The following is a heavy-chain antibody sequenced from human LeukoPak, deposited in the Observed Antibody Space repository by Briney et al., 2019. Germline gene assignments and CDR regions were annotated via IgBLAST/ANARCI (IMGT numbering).Heavy chain of an antibody. D-gene: IGHD3-16*02. Sequence: PSETLSLTCTVSGDSISSYYWSWIRQPPRKGLEWIGYIYYSGSTNYNPSLKSRVTISIDTSKNQFSLKLSSVTAADTAVYYCARRGVWGSYRYFDYWGQGTLVTVSS. J-gene: IGHJ4*02. CDR1: GDSISSYY. CDR3: ARRGVWGSYRYFDY. V-gene: IGHV4-59*01. CDR2: IYYSGST.